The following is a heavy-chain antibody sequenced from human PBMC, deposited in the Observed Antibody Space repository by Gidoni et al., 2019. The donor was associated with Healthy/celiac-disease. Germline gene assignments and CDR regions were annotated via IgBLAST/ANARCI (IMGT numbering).Heavy chain of an antibody. Sequence: EVQLVESGGGLFKPGGSLSPSCAASGFPYGSYSMNWVRQAPGKGLEWVSSISSSSSYIYYADSVKGRFTISRDNAKNSLYLQMNSLRAEDTAVYYCATLVGATPDDAFDIWGQGTMVTVSS. CDR2: ISSSSSYI. D-gene: IGHD1-26*01. CDR3: ATLVGATPDDAFDI. J-gene: IGHJ3*02. V-gene: IGHV3-21*01. CDR1: GFPYGSYS.